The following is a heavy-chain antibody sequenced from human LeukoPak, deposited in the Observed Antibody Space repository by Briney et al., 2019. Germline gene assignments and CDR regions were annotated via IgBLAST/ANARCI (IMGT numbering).Heavy chain of an antibody. Sequence: GGSLRLSCVASWFIVSSNYINWVRQAPGKGLEWISILYSGGTAFYADSVKGRFTISRDNSKNTLYLQMNNLRADDTAMYYCARGRQCDYWGQGTLVTVSS. V-gene: IGHV3-53*01. J-gene: IGHJ4*02. CDR2: LYSGGTA. CDR1: WFIVSSNY. D-gene: IGHD4-11*01. CDR3: ARGRQCDY.